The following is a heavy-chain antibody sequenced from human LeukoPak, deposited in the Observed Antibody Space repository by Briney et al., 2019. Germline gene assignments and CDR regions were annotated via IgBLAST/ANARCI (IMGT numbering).Heavy chain of an antibody. V-gene: IGHV3-7*01. Sequence: GGSLRLSCAASGFTFSSYWMSWVRQAPGKGLEWVANIKQDGSEKYYVDSVKGRFTISRDNAKNSLYLQMNSLRAKDTAVYYCARDHGVSVAAAPSWGWFDPWGQGTLVTVSS. CDR2: IKQDGSEK. J-gene: IGHJ5*02. D-gene: IGHD2-2*01. CDR3: ARDHGVSVAAAPSWGWFDP. CDR1: GFTFSSYW.